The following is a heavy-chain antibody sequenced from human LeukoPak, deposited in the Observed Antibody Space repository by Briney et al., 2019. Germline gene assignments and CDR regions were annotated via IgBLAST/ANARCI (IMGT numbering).Heavy chain of an antibody. CDR2: IYYSGST. D-gene: IGHD6-25*01. Sequence: SETLSLTCTVSGGSISGYYWSWIRQPPGKGLERIGYIYYSGSTTYNPSLKSRVTMSVDTSKNQLSLRVSSVTAADTAVYYCARHRSSGDDYWGQGTLVTVSS. V-gene: IGHV4-59*08. J-gene: IGHJ4*02. CDR1: GGSISGYY. CDR3: ARHRSSGDDY.